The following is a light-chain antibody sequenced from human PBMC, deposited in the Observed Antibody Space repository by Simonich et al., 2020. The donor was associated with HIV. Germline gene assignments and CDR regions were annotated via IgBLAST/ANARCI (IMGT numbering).Light chain of an antibody. J-gene: IGKJ4*01. CDR1: HCFLYSTNNKNY. CDR2: WAA. CDR3: QQYYSTPLT. Sequence: DIVMTQSTASLSLSLGGRASVNSNSRHCFLYSTNNKNYLAWVQQKPGQPPKLLIYWAATRESGVPDRFSGCGSGTDVTLTSSSPQAEDVAVDYCQQYYSTPLTFGGGTKVEIK. V-gene: IGKV4-1*01.